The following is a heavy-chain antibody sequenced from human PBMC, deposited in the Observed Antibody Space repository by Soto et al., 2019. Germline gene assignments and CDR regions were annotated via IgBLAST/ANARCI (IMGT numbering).Heavy chain of an antibody. D-gene: IGHD4-17*01. CDR2: IWYDGSNK. V-gene: IGHV3-33*01. CDR3: ARETTVVNYYYGMDV. CDR1: GFTFSSYG. J-gene: IGHJ6*01. Sequence: GGSLRLSCAASGFTFSSYGMHWVRQAPGKGLEWVAVIWYDGSNKYYADSVKGRFTISRDSSKNTLYLQMNSLRAEDTAVYYCARETTVVNYYYGMDVWGQGTTVTVSS.